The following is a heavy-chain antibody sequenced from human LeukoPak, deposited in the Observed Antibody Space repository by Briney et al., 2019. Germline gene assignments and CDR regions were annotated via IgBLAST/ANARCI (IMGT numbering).Heavy chain of an antibody. Sequence: SVKVSCKASGGTFSSYTISWVRQAPGQGLEWMGRIIPILGIANYAQKFQGRVTITADKSTSTASMELSSLRSEDTAVYYCARGGAGQWLVPDYYYYYYMDVWGKGTTVTVSS. V-gene: IGHV1-69*02. CDR1: GGTFSSYT. CDR3: ARGGAGQWLVPDYYYYYYMDV. J-gene: IGHJ6*03. CDR2: IIPILGIA. D-gene: IGHD6-19*01.